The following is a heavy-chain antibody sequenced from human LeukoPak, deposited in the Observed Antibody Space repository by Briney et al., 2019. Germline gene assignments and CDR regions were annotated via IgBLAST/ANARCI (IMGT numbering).Heavy chain of an antibody. CDR3: AKEGTAQISTWYDN. V-gene: IGHV3-30*18. D-gene: IGHD2-2*01. Sequence: GGSLRLSCVASGLSFSTYGMHWVRQAPGKGLEWVAVISYEGRTMYYGDSVKGRFTISRDNSRNTLFLQMNSLSPDDTAVYYCAKEGTAQISTWYDNWGQGTLVTVSS. J-gene: IGHJ4*02. CDR1: GLSFSTYG. CDR2: ISYEGRTM.